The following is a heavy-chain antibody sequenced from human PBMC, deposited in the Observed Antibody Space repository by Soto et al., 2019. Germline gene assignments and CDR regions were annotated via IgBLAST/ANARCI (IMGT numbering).Heavy chain of an antibody. V-gene: IGHV1-69*06. D-gene: IGHD4-17*01. CDR1: GGTFSSYA. J-gene: IGHJ4*02. CDR2: IIPIFGTA. Sequence: ASVKVSCKASGGTFSSYAISWVRQAPGQGLEWMGGIIPIFGTANYAQKFQGRVTITADKSTSTAYMELSSLRSEDTAVYYCARSSTVTTTVLRYFDYWGQGTLVTVSS. CDR3: ARSSTVTTTVLRYFDY.